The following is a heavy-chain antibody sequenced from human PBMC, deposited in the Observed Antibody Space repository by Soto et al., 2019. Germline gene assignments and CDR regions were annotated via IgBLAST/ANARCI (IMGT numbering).Heavy chain of an antibody. V-gene: IGHV3-23*01. J-gene: IGHJ4*02. CDR2: ISGGGDGT. CDR1: GFTFNTYA. D-gene: IGHD6-19*01. CDR3: AKRTSGSSACSESDDRDYNFDT. Sequence: ESGGGLVQPGGSLRLSCVASGFTFNTYAMSLVRQAPGKGLEWVSGISGGGDGTDYADCVEGRFTISRDNSQNTLYLQTDSPGAEDAAIYNGAKRTSGSSACSESDDRDYNFDTWGQGTLVTVSS.